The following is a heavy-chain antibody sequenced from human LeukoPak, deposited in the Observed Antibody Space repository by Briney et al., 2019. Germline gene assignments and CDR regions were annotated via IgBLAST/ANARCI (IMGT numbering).Heavy chain of an antibody. Sequence: ASVKVPCKASGYTFTGYYMHWVRQATGQGREWMGWINPNSGGTNYAQKFQGWVTMTRDTSISTAYMELSRLRSDDTAVYYCARGGGYYYGSGRLSYYYYGMDVWGKGTTVTVSS. J-gene: IGHJ6*04. D-gene: IGHD3-10*01. CDR2: INPNSGGT. CDR1: GYTFTGYY. V-gene: IGHV1-2*04. CDR3: ARGGGYYYGSGRLSYYYYGMDV.